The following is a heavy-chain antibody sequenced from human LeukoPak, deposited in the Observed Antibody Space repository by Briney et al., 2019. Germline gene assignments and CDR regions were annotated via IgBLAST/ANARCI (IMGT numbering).Heavy chain of an antibody. V-gene: IGHV4-39*01. D-gene: IGHD6-19*01. CDR3: ARQGNQWTPNGRFDY. CDR1: SGSISSSSYY. J-gene: IGHJ4*02. Sequence: PSETLSLTCTVSSGSISSSSYYWGWIRQPPGKGLEWIGSIYSSGSTYYNPSFKSRVTISVDTSKNQFSLKLSSVTAADTAVYYCARQGNQWTPNGRFDYWGQGTLVTVSS. CDR2: IYSSGST.